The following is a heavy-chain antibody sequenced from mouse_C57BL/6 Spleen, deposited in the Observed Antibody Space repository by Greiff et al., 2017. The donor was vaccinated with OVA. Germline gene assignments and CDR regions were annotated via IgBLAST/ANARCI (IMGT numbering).Heavy chain of an antibody. D-gene: IGHD1-1*01. CDR3: ARQRVVATRYFDV. V-gene: IGHV5-17*01. CDR2: ISSGSSTI. Sequence: DVMLVESGGGLVKPGGSLKLSCAASGFTFSDYGMHWVRQAPEKGLEWVAYISSGSSTIYYADTVKGRFTISRDNAKNTLFLQMTSLRSEDTAMYYCARQRVVATRYFDVWGTGTTVTVSS. J-gene: IGHJ1*03. CDR1: GFTFSDYG.